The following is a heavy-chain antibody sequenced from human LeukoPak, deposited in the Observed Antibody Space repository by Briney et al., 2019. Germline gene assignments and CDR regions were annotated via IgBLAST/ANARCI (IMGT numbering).Heavy chain of an antibody. CDR3: ARPPNIAAAGQD. CDR2: IKRDGSEK. D-gene: IGHD6-13*01. CDR1: GFTFSSYS. Sequence: PGGSLRLSCAASGFTFSSYSMNWVRQAPGKGLEWVANIKRDGSEKYYVDSVKGRFTISRDNAKNSLYLQMNSLRAEDTAVYYCARPPNIAAAGQDWGQGTLVTVSS. J-gene: IGHJ4*02. V-gene: IGHV3-7*01.